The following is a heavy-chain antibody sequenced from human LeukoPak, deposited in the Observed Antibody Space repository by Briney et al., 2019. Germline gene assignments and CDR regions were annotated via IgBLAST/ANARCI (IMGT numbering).Heavy chain of an antibody. D-gene: IGHD7-27*01. CDR1: GGSISSSY. CDR2: VYYSGST. V-gene: IGHV4-59*01. Sequence: PSETLSLTCTVSGGSISSSYWSWIRQPPGKGLEWIGYVYYSGSTKYNPSLKSRVTISVDTSKNQFSLKLSSVTAADTAVYYCARETPGAGHFDYWGQGSLVTVSS. J-gene: IGHJ4*02. CDR3: ARETPGAGHFDY.